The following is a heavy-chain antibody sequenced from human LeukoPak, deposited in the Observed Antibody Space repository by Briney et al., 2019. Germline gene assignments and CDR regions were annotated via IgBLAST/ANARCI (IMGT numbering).Heavy chain of an antibody. CDR2: INPNSGGT. D-gene: IGHD5-24*01. J-gene: IGHJ4*02. CDR1: GYTFTGYY. V-gene: IGHV1-2*02. Sequence: ASVKVSCKASGYTFTGYYMHWVRQAPGQGLEWMGWINPNSGGTNYAQKFQGRVTMTRDTSISTAYMERSRLRSDDTAVYYCARPPRDGYNNFDYWGQGTLVTVSS. CDR3: ARPPRDGYNNFDY.